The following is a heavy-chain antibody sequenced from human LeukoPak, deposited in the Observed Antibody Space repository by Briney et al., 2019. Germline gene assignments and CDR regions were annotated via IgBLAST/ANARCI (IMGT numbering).Heavy chain of an antibody. Sequence: GGSLRLSCVASGFTFSLYWMTWVRQAPGKGLEWVANIKHDGSEKYYVDSVKGRFTISRDNAKKSLYLQMNSLRGEDTAVYYCARGRSTEYWGQGTLATVSS. CDR3: ARGRSTEY. J-gene: IGHJ4*02. CDR2: IKHDGSEK. CDR1: GFTFSLYW. V-gene: IGHV3-7*01.